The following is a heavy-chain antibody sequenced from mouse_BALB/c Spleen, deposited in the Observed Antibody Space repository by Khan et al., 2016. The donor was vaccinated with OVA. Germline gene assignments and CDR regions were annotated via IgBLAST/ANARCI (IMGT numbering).Heavy chain of an antibody. Sequence: VQLKQSGPELVKPGASVKMSCKASGYTFTDYVMNWVKQRNGQGLEWIGQIYPGSDSTYYNEKFKGKATLTADRSSSTAYMQLSNLTSEDSAVYFCARAEWDVFAYWGQVTLVTVSA. CDR2: IYPGSDST. CDR3: ARAEWDVFAY. V-gene: IGHV1-77*01. J-gene: IGHJ3*01. CDR1: GYTFTDYV. D-gene: IGHD4-1*01.